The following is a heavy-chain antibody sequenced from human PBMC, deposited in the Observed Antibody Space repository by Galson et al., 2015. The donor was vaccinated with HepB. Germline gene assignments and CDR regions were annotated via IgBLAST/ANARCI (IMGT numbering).Heavy chain of an antibody. J-gene: IGHJ4*02. D-gene: IGHD5-18*01. V-gene: IGHV3-30*04. CDR1: GFTFSSYA. Sequence: SLRLSCAASGFTFSSYAMHWVRQAPGKGLEWVAVISYDGSNKYYADSVKGRFTISRDNSKNTLYLQMNSLRAEDTAVYYCARDLPGYSYGYGTDYWGQGTLVTVSS. CDR2: ISYDGSNK. CDR3: ARDLPGYSYGYGTDY.